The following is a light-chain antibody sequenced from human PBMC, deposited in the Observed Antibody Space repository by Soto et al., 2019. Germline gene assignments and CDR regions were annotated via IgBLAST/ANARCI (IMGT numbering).Light chain of an antibody. CDR3: SAHGATNPDV. CDR1: ASDIGGYTF. Sequence: QSALTQPPSASGSPGQSVAISCTGTASDIGGYTFVSWYQQHPGKAPKLLIYDVNKRPSGVPDRFSGSKSGNTASLTVSGLQAEDEADYYCSAHGATNPDVFGTGTKVTVL. V-gene: IGLV2-8*01. J-gene: IGLJ1*01. CDR2: DVN.